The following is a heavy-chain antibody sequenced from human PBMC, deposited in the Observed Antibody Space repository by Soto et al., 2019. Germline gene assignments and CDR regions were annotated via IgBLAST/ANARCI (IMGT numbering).Heavy chain of an antibody. V-gene: IGHV1-18*01. D-gene: IGHD3-22*01. Sequence: GPPVKVSCKASGYTFTSYGFSWVRQAPGQGLEWMGWINAYSTYTDYAQNLQGRVTMTTDRSTSTAYMELRSLRSDDTAVYYCARDDSSGPGRFDPWGQGTLVTVSS. CDR2: INAYSTYT. CDR1: GYTFTSYG. J-gene: IGHJ5*02. CDR3: ARDDSSGPGRFDP.